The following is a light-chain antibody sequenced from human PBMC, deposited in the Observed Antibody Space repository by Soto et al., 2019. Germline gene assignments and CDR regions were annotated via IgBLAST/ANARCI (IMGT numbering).Light chain of an antibody. CDR3: QHSSSTPQT. CDR1: QAISSW. Sequence: IQMTHSPSTLSACLSYRFTITFRASQAISSWLAWYQQKPGKAPNLLIYSASTLHSGVPSRFSGSGSGTKFTLTISSLQPDDFATYFCQHSSSTPQTFGQGAKVDIK. CDR2: SAS. J-gene: IGKJ1*01. V-gene: IGKV1-5*01.